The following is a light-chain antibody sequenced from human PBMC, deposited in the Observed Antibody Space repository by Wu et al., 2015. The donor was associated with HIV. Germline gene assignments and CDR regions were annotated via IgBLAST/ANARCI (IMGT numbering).Light chain of an antibody. J-gene: IGKJ1*01. CDR2: GAS. CDR3: QQYGSSTLT. V-gene: IGKV3-20*01. CDR1: QSVSSDY. Sequence: IVLTQSPGTLSLSPGERATLSCRASQSVSSDYLAWYQQKPGQAPRLLVYGASSRATGIPDRFSGSGSGTDFTLTISRLEPEDFAVYYCQQYGSSTLTFGQGTKVETK.